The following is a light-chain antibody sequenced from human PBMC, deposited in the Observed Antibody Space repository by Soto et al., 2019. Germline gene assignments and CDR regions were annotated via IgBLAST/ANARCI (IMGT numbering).Light chain of an antibody. V-gene: IGKV1-5*01. J-gene: IGKJ1*01. Sequence: DIQMTQSPSTLSASLGDSATISCRASQNISTWFAWYQQKPGKAPNPLIYDASTLKSGVPARFSGSGSGTEFTLTISSLQPEDSATYYCQHLNSYPRTFGHGTKVDI. CDR2: DAS. CDR1: QNISTW. CDR3: QHLNSYPRT.